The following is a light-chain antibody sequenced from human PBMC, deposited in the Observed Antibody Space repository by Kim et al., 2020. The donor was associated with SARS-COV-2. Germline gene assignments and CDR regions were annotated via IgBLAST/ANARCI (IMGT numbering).Light chain of an antibody. CDR3: QAWATDIRV. V-gene: IGLV4-69*01. CDR2: VQSDGSH. CDR1: SGHSSYA. Sequence: QLVLTQSPSASASLGASVKLTCTLSSGHSSYAIAWHQQQPEKGPRYLMKVQSDGSHSKGDGIPDRFSGSSSGAERYLTISSLQSEDEADYYCQAWATDIRVFGGGTRLTVL. J-gene: IGLJ3*02.